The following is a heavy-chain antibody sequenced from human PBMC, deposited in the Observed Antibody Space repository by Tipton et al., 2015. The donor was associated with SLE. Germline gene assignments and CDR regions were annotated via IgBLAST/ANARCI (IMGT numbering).Heavy chain of an antibody. D-gene: IGHD1-26*01. CDR1: GFTFSSYS. CDR3: ARVSGSYRGYYGMDV. V-gene: IGHV3-21*03. J-gene: IGHJ6*02. CDR2: ISSSSSYI. Sequence: SLRLSCAASGFTFSSYSMNWVRQAPGKGLEWVSSISSSSSYIYYADSVKGRFTISRDNAKNSLYLQMNSLRAEDTAVYYCARVSGSYRGYYGMDVWGQGTTVTVSS.